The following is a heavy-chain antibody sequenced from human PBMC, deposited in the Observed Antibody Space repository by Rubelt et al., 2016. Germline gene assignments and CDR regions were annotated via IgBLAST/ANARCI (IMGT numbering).Heavy chain of an antibody. J-gene: IGHJ2*01. D-gene: IGHD7-27*01. CDR2: IYRTGST. Sequence: EVHLVESGGGLVQPGGSLRLSCAASGFSVSSNYMTWVRQAPGKGLEWVSVIYRTGSTYYADSVKGRFTISRQSSENTVYLQMNSLRPEDTAVYYCARDLSGDKDWYFDLWGRGTLVTVSS. CDR1: GFSVSSNY. CDR3: ARDLSGDKDWYFDL. V-gene: IGHV3-53*04.